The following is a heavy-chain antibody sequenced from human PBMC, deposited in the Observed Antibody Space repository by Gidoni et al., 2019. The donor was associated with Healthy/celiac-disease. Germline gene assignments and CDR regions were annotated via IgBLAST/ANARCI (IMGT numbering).Heavy chain of an antibody. V-gene: IGHV1-69*01. CDR2: IIPSFGTA. D-gene: IGHD2-2*01. CDR1: GGTFSSYA. CDR3: ARMPVPAATGYAPGY. Sequence: QVQLVQSGAEVKKPGSWVKVSFKASGGTFSSYAISWVRQDPGQGLEWMGGIIPSFGTANYAQKFQGRVTITADESTSTDYMELSSLRSEDTAVYYCARMPVPAATGYAPGYWGQGTLVTVSS. J-gene: IGHJ4*02.